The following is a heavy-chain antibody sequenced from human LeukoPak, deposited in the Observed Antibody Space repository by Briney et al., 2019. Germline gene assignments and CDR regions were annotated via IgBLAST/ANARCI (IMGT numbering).Heavy chain of an antibody. CDR2: INPNGGST. Sequence: ASVTVSCKASGYPFTIYYMHWVRQAPGHGLEWMGIINPNGGSTSYAQKFQGRVTMTRDTSTSTVYMELRSLRSDDTAVYYCARVDYYYYGMDVWGQGTTVTVSS. CDR3: ARVDYYYYGMDV. J-gene: IGHJ6*02. CDR1: GYPFTIYY. V-gene: IGHV1-46*01.